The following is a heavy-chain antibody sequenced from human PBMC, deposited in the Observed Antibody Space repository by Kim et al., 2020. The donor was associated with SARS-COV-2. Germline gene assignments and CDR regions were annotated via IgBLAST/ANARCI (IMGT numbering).Heavy chain of an antibody. D-gene: IGHD3-9*01. V-gene: IGHV3-23*01. CDR2: ISGSGGST. CDR3: AKDLLYNDILTGPSGDWFDP. J-gene: IGHJ5*02. CDR1: GFTFNTYA. Sequence: GGSLRLSCAASGFTFNTYAMSWVRQAPGKGLEWVSAISGSGGSTYYADSVQGRFTISRDNSKNTLYMQMNSMRAEDTALYYCAKDLLYNDILTGPSGDWFDPGCQGALVTVSS.